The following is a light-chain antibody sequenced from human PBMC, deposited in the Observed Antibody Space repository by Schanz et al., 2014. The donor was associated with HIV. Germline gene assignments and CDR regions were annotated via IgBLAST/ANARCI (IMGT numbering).Light chain of an antibody. Sequence: EIVLTQSPGTLSLSPGERAALSCRASQSVTSNLLAWYQQKPGQAPRLLIYGASTRATGIPDRFSGSASGTDFTLTISRLEPEDFAVYYCQQYGSSLPGAFGQGTKVEIK. CDR2: GAS. J-gene: IGKJ1*01. CDR3: QQYGSSLPGA. CDR1: QSVTSNL. V-gene: IGKV3-20*01.